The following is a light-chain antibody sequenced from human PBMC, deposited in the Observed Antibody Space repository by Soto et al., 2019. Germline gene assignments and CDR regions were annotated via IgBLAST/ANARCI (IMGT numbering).Light chain of an antibody. CDR3: SSYTGSSTLV. J-gene: IGLJ3*02. Sequence: QSVLAQPPSASGSPGQSVTISCTGSGSDIGAYNFVSWYQQHPGKAPKLMIFGVTERPSGVPDRFSGSKSGNTASLTVSGLQADDEAVYYCSSYTGSSTLVFGGGTKLTVL. V-gene: IGLV2-8*01. CDR1: GSDIGAYNF. CDR2: GVT.